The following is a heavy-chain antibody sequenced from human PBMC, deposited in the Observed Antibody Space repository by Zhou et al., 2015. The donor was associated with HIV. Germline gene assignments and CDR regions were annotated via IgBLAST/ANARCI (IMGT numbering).Heavy chain of an antibody. D-gene: IGHD3-10*01. CDR2: ISPSDGDT. Sequence: QVQLVQSGAEVKKPGSSLRVSCKASGGTFSTMAITWVRQAPGQRFEWMGWISPSDGDTHYAQSLQDRVTLTTDTSTNTAYMDLRGLTYDDTAVYYCARDLVRGAQTPFRPFDNWGQGTLVTV. CDR1: GGTFSTMA. V-gene: IGHV1-18*01. CDR3: ARDLVRGAQTPFRPFDN. J-gene: IGHJ4*02.